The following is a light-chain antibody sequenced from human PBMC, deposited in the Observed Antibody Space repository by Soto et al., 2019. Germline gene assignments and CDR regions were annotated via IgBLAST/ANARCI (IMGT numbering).Light chain of an antibody. J-gene: IGKJ4*01. CDR2: GAS. CDR3: QQYGSSPLT. Sequence: EIVLTQSPGTLSLSPGERATLSCRASQSVSSSYLAWYQQKPGQAPRLLIYGASSRATGIPDRFSGGGSGTDFTLTISRLEPEDFAVYSCQQYGSSPLTFGGGTKADIK. CDR1: QSVSSSY. V-gene: IGKV3-20*01.